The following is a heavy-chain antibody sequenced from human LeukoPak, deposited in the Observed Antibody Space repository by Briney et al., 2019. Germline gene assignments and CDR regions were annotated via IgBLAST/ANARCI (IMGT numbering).Heavy chain of an antibody. V-gene: IGHV3-73*01. CDR1: GVIFSGFA. J-gene: IGHJ6*03. CDR2: LRNEAKRYAT. D-gene: IGHD5-18*01. Sequence: GGSLRLFCAACGVIFSGFAIQWVRQACGKGLVEGGHLRNEAKRYATAYAASLKGRFTISRDDSKNTAYLQMNSLQTEDTALYYCTRAKEGYNFGLDYYYYYLDVWGKGTTVTVSS. CDR3: TRAKEGYNFGLDYYYYYLDV.